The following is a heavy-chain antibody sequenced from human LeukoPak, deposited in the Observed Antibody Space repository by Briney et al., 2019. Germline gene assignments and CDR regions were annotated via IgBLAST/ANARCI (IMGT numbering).Heavy chain of an antibody. V-gene: IGHV4-59*02. CDR2: VYYSGST. CDR3: ARSPIVVMWGGYMDV. D-gene: IGHD3-16*02. CDR1: GGSVGTYS. J-gene: IGHJ6*03. Sequence: SETLSPTCTVSGGSVGTYSWTWIRQPPGKGLEWIGYVYYSGSTNYNPSLKSRVTIAVDTSKNQFSLKLSSVTAADTAVYFCARSPIVVMWGGYMDVWGKGTTVTVSS.